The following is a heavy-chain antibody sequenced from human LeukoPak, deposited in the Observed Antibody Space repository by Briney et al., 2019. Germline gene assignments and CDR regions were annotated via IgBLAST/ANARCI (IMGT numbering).Heavy chain of an antibody. CDR1: GGSISSYY. D-gene: IGHD1-26*01. CDR2: IYYSGST. J-gene: IGHJ6*02. V-gene: IGHV4-59*01. Sequence: SETLSLTCTVSGGSISSYYWSWIRQPPGKGLEWIGYIYYSGSTNYSPSLKSRVTISVDTPKNRFSLKLSSVTAADTAVYYCARVGGSNYYYYGLDVWGQGTTVTVSS. CDR3: ARVGGSNYYYYGLDV.